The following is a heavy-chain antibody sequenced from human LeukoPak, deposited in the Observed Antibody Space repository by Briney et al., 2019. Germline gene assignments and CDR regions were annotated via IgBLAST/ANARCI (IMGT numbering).Heavy chain of an antibody. V-gene: IGHV1-18*01. Sequence: ASVKVSCKASGYTFTSYGISWVRQAPGQGLEWMGWISAYNGNTNYAQKLQGRVTMTTDTSTSTAYMELRSLRSDDTAVYYCARVAGLLGYCSSTSCYIDYWGQGTLVTVSS. J-gene: IGHJ4*02. D-gene: IGHD2-2*02. CDR2: ISAYNGNT. CDR1: GYTFTSYG. CDR3: ARVAGLLGYCSSTSCYIDY.